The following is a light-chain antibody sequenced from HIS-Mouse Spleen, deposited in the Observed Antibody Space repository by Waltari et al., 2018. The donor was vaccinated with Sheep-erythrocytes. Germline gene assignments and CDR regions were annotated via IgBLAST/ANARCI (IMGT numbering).Light chain of an antibody. CDR3: QQSYSTPYT. J-gene: IGKJ2*01. CDR2: AES. Sequence: IQMTQSPSSLSASVGDRVTITCRASQSISSYLKRYQQKPGTAPKLLIYAESSLQSGVPARFSGSGSGTDFTLTISSLQPEDFATYYCQQSYSTPYTFGQGTKLEIK. V-gene: IGKV1-39*01. CDR1: QSISSY.